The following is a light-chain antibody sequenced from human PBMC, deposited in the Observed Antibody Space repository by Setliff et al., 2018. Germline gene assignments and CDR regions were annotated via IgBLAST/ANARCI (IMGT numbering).Light chain of an antibody. J-gene: IGLJ1*01. CDR2: DVS. CDR3: SSYTGTYG. CDR1: SSDVGGYNY. V-gene: IGLV2-14*03. Sequence: QSALTQPASVSGSPGQSITISCTGTSSDVGGYNYVSWYQQHPGKAPKLMIYDVSNRPSGVSNRFSGSKSGNTASLTISGLQAEDEADYYCSSYTGTYGVGSGTKVTVL.